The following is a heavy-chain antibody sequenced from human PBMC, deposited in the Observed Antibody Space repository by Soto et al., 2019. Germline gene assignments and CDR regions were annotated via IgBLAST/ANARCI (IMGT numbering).Heavy chain of an antibody. CDR2: IRSKANSYAT. CDR3: TRLSYASSGYYYYYYGMDV. J-gene: IGHJ6*02. CDR1: GFTFSGSA. Sequence: GGSLRLSCAASGFTFSGSAMHWVRQASGKGLEWVGRIRSKANSYATAYAASVKGRFTISRDDSKNTAYLQMNSLKTEDTAVYYCTRLSYASSGYYYYYYGMDVWGQGTTVTVSS. D-gene: IGHD3-22*01. V-gene: IGHV3-73*01.